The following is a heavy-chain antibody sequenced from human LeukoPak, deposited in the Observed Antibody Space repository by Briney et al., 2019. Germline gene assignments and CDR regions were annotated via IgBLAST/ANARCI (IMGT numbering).Heavy chain of an antibody. CDR1: GFTFSSYS. V-gene: IGHV3-21*04. Sequence: RGPLRLSWAASGFTFSSYSMNWVRQAPGKGLEWVSSISSSSSYIYYADSVKGRFTISSDNAKNSLYLQMNSLKAEDTAEYYCITMVPVDWGQGTLGTVSS. CDR2: ISSSSSYI. D-gene: IGHD3-10*01. CDR3: ITMVPVD. J-gene: IGHJ4*02.